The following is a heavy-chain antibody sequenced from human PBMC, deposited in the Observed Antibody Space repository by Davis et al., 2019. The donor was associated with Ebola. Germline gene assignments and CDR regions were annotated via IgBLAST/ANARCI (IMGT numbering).Heavy chain of an antibody. Sequence: PGGSLRLSCTVSGGSISSHYWSWIRQPPGKGLEWIGYIYYSGSTNYNPSLKSRVTISVDTSKNQFSLKLSSVTAADTAVYYCARVNWGWNVDYWGQGTLVTVSS. J-gene: IGHJ4*02. CDR1: GGSISSHY. V-gene: IGHV4-59*11. D-gene: IGHD7-27*01. CDR3: ARVNWGWNVDY. CDR2: IYYSGST.